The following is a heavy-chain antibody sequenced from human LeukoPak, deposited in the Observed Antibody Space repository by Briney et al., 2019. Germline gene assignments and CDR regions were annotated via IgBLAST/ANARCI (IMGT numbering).Heavy chain of an antibody. Sequence: ASVKVSCKVSGYTLTELSMHWVRQAPGKGLEWMGGFDPEDGETIYAQKFQGRVTVTEDTSTDTAYMELSSLRSEDTAVYYCATALAATIKGNYYFDYWGQGTLVTVSS. CDR2: FDPEDGET. V-gene: IGHV1-24*01. CDR1: GYTLTELS. CDR3: ATALAATIKGNYYFDY. D-gene: IGHD5-12*01. J-gene: IGHJ4*02.